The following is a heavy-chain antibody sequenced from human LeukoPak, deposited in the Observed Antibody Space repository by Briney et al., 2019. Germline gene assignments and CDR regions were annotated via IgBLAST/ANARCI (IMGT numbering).Heavy chain of an antibody. CDR2: IYYSGST. J-gene: IGHJ5*02. CDR3: ARDRDSSSSPTNWFDP. CDR1: GGSVSSSNYY. Sequence: SETLSLTCTVSGGSVSSSNYYWSWIRQPPGKGLEWVGSIYYSGSTYYNPSLKSRVTISVDTSKNQFSLKLSSVTAADTAVYYCARDRDSSSSPTNWFDPWGQGTLVTVSS. V-gene: IGHV4-39*07. D-gene: IGHD6-6*01.